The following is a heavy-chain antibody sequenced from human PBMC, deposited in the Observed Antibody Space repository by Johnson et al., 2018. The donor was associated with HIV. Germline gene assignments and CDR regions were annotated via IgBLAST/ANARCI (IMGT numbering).Heavy chain of an antibody. D-gene: IGHD3-16*01. CDR3: ATGFGPAFEM. CDR1: RFTFSSYA. CDR2: IKSKVDGGTI. V-gene: IGHV3-15*01. J-gene: IGHJ3*02. Sequence: VQLVESGGGVVQPGRSLRLSCAASRFTFSSYAMHWVRQAPGRGLEWLGRIKSKVDGGTIDYAAPVKGRFSISRDDSKNTLYMEVNSLKTEDTAVYYCATGFGPAFEMWGQGTMVTVSS.